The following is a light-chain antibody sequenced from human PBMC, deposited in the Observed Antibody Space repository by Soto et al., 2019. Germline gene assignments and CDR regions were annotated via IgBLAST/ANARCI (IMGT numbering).Light chain of an antibody. CDR2: DAS. V-gene: IGKV1-5*01. J-gene: IGKJ5*01. CDR3: QQYNNYLST. CDR1: QSISSW. Sequence: DIQMTQSPSTLSASVGDRVTITCRASQSISSWLAWYQQKPGKAPKLLIYDASSLESGVPSRFSGSGSGTEFTLTISSLQPDDFATYYCQQYNNYLSTFGQGTRLEIK.